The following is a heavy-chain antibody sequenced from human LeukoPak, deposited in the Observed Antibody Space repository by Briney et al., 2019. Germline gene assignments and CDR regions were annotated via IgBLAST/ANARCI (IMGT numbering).Heavy chain of an antibody. D-gene: IGHD2-15*01. CDR3: ARAGGYCSGGSCYGYYYYGMDV. CDR1: GGSLSSYY. V-gene: IGHV4-59*01. J-gene: IGHJ6*02. CDR2: IYYSGST. Sequence: SETLSLTCTVSGGSLSSYYWSWIRQPPGKGLEWIGYIYYSGSTNYNPSLKSRVTISVDTSKNQFSLRLSSVTAADTAVYYCARAGGYCSGGSCYGYYYYGMDVWGQGTTVTVSS.